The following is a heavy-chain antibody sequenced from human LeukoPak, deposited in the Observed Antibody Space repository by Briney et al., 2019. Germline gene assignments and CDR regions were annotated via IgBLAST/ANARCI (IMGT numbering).Heavy chain of an antibody. CDR3: ARYSSSLHPDY. J-gene: IGHJ4*02. V-gene: IGHV3-53*01. CDR2: IYSGGST. CDR1: GFTVSSNY. Sequence: GGSLRLSCAASGFTVSSNYMSWVRQAPGKGLEWVSVIYSGGSTYYADSVKGRFTISRGNSKNTLYLQMNSLRAEDTAVYYCARYSSSLHPDYWGQGTLVTVSS. D-gene: IGHD4-4*01.